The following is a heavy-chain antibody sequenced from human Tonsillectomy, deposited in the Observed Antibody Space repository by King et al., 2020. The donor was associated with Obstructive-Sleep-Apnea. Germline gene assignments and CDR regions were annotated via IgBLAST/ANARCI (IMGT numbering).Heavy chain of an antibody. J-gene: IGHJ4*02. Sequence: VQLVESGGGVVQPGRSLRLSCAASGFTFSTYEMHWVRQAPGKGLEWVAVISYDGSDKYYADSVKGRFTISRDNSKNTLSLQMNRLTTEDTAVFFCATYDAYPGSSFDYWGQGTLVTVSS. D-gene: IGHD4-17*01. V-gene: IGHV3-30*04. CDR2: ISYDGSDK. CDR3: ATYDAYPGSSFDY. CDR1: GFTFSTYE.